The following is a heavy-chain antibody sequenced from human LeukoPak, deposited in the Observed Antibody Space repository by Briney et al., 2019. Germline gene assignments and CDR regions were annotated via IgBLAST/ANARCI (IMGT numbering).Heavy chain of an antibody. V-gene: IGHV4-59*04. CDR1: GGSISSYY. Sequence: SETLSLTCTVSGGSISSYYWSWIRQPPGKGLEWIGYIYYSGSTYYDPSLKSRVTISVDTSKSQFSLKLSSVTAADTAVYYCASECRGGDCSTDAFDIWGQGTMVTVSS. D-gene: IGHD2-21*02. CDR3: ASECRGGDCSTDAFDI. CDR2: IYYSGST. J-gene: IGHJ3*02.